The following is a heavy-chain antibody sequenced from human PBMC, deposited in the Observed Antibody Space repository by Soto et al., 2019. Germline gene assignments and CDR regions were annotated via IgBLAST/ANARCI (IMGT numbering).Heavy chain of an antibody. CDR3: ARSSVRGWSY. D-gene: IGHD3-10*02. CDR2: ITHSGST. J-gene: IGHJ4*02. V-gene: IGHV4-34*01. CDR1: GGSFSGYY. Sequence: PSETLSLTCAVYGGSFSGYYWTWIRQPPGKGLEWIGEITHSGSTNYNPSLKSRVTISVDTSKNQFSLNLNSVTAADTAVYYCARSSVRGWSYWGQGTPVTVYS.